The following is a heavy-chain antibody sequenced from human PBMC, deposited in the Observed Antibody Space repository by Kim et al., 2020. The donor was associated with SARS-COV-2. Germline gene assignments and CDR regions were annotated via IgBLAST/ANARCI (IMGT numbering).Heavy chain of an antibody. V-gene: IGHV3-48*03. D-gene: IGHD6-19*01. CDR2: ISSSGSTI. J-gene: IGHJ4*02. Sequence: GGSLRLSCAASGFTFSSYEMNWVRQAPGKGLEWVSYISSSGSTIYYADSVKGRFTISRDNAKNSLYLQMNSLRAEDTAVYYCARESGSGWLGFDYCGQGTLVTVSS. CDR3: ARESGSGWLGFDY. CDR1: GFTFSSYE.